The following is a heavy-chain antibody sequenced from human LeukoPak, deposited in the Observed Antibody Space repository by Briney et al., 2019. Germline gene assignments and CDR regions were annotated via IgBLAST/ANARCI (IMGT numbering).Heavy chain of an antibody. V-gene: IGHV3-23*01. CDR3: ARAIAAEGDY. D-gene: IGHD6-13*01. J-gene: IGHJ4*02. Sequence: GGSLRLSCAASGFTFSDYAMSWVRQAPGKGLEWVSGISGSGGSPYYAGSVKGRFTISRDDAKNSLYLQMNSLRAEDTAVYYCARAIAAEGDYWGQGTLVTVSS. CDR1: GFTFSDYA. CDR2: ISGSGGSP.